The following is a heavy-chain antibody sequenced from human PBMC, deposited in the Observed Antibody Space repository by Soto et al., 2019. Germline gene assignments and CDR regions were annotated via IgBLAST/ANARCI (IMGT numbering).Heavy chain of an antibody. J-gene: IGHJ5*02. CDR1: GFTFSSYG. D-gene: IGHD2-15*01. V-gene: IGHV3-33*01. CDR3: ARDPPGVVVVAATPPWFDP. Sequence: GGSLRLSCAASGFTFSSYGMHWVRQAPGKGLEWVAVIWYDGSNKYYADSVKGRFTISRDNSKNTLYLQMNSLRAEDTAVYYCARDPPGVVVVAATPPWFDPWGQGTLVTVSS. CDR2: IWYDGSNK.